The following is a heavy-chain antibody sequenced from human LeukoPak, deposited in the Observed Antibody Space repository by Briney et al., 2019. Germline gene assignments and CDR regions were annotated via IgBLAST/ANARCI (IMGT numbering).Heavy chain of an antibody. CDR1: GFAFSVYE. CDR3: ATLTVASTFDY. Sequence: PGGSLRPSCAASGFAFSVYEMYWVRQAPGKGLEWVSYISSSGGTRYYADSVKGRFTISRDNAKKSLYLQMNSLRAEDTAVYYCATLTVASTFDYWGQGTLVTVSS. CDR2: ISSSGGTR. D-gene: IGHD6-19*01. V-gene: IGHV3-48*03. J-gene: IGHJ4*02.